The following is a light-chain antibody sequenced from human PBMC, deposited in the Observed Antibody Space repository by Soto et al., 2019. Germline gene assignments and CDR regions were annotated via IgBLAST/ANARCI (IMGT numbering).Light chain of an antibody. J-gene: IGKJ3*01. CDR2: GAS. Sequence: EIVLTQSPGTLSLSPGARATLSCRASQSVSISYLAWSQQKPGQAPRLLLYGASTRATGIPARFSGSGSWTDFTLTISRPEPEDGAVYYCQQYGSSPPFTFGPGTKVDIK. V-gene: IGKV3-20*01. CDR1: QSVSISY. CDR3: QQYGSSPPFT.